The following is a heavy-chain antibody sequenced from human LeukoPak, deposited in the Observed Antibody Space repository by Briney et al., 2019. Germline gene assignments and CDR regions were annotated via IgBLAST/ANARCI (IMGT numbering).Heavy chain of an antibody. V-gene: IGHV1-2*02. CDR1: GYTFTGYY. CDR3: RTDRYGDYGDYIDY. D-gene: IGHD4-17*01. J-gene: IGHJ4*02. Sequence: GASVKVSCKASGYTFTGYYMHWMRQAPGQGLEWMGWINPNSGGTNYAQKFQGRVTMTRDTSISTAYMELSRLRSDDTAVYYCRTDRYGDYGDYIDYWGQGTLVTVSS. CDR2: INPNSGGT.